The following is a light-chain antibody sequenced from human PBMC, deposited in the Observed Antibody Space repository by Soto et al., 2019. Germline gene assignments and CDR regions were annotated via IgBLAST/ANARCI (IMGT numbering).Light chain of an antibody. CDR3: NSYTSSSTYV. CDR2: DVT. V-gene: IGLV2-14*03. J-gene: IGLJ1*01. CDR1: SSDVGGFNY. Sequence: QSVLTQPASVSGSPGQPITISCTGTSSDVGGFNYVSWYQQHPGKAPKLMIYDVTNRPSGVSYRFSGSKSGNTASLTISGLQAEDEADYYCNSYTSSSTYVFGTGTKATVL.